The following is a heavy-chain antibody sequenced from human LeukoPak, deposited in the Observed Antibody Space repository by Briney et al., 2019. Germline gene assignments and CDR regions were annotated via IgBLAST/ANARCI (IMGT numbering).Heavy chain of an antibody. CDR3: AREACSGGSCYPDY. CDR1: GGSISSSSYY. D-gene: IGHD2-15*01. V-gene: IGHV4-39*07. Sequence: PSETLSLTCTVSGGSISSSSYYWGWIRQPPGKGLEWIGSIYYSGSTYYNPSLKSRVTISVDTSKNQFSLKLSSVTAADTAVYYCAREACSGGSCYPDYWGQGTLVTVSS. J-gene: IGHJ4*02. CDR2: IYYSGST.